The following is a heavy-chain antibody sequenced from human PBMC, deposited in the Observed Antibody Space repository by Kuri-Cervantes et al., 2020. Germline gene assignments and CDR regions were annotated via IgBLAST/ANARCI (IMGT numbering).Heavy chain of an antibody. J-gene: IGHJ4*02. Sequence: ESLKISCTVSGGSISSYYWSWIRQPPGKGLEWIGYIYYSGSTNYNPSLKSRVTISVDTSKNQFSLKLSSVTAADTAVYYCARAPLSRIRHYYDSSGNGYYFDYWGQGTLVTVSS. CDR3: ARAPLSRIRHYYDSSGNGYYFDY. CDR2: IYYSGST. V-gene: IGHV4-59*08. CDR1: GGSISSYY. D-gene: IGHD3-22*01.